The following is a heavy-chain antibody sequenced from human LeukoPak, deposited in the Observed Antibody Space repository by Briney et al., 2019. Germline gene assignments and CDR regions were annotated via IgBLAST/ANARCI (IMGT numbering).Heavy chain of an antibody. CDR2: FSGSGGST. CDR1: GFTFSSYA. CDR3: AKSGLSRFDY. V-gene: IGHV3-23*01. Sequence: GGSLRLSCAASGFTFSSYAMSWVRQAPGKGLEWVSAFSGSGGSTYYADSVKGRFTISRDNSKNTLYLQMNSLRAEDTAIYYCAKSGLSRFDYWGQGTLVTVSS. J-gene: IGHJ4*02. D-gene: IGHD4/OR15-4a*01.